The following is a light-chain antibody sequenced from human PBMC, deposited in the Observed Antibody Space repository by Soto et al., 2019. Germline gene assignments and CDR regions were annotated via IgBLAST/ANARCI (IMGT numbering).Light chain of an antibody. V-gene: IGKV1-5*03. CDR1: QSISSW. CDR3: QQYDSYSWT. Sequence: DIQMTQSPSTLSASVGDRVTITCRASQSISSWLAWYQQKPGKAPKLLIFKASTLESGVPSRFSGSGSGTEFILNISSLQPDDFATYYCQQYDSYSWTFDQGTKV. CDR2: KAS. J-gene: IGKJ1*01.